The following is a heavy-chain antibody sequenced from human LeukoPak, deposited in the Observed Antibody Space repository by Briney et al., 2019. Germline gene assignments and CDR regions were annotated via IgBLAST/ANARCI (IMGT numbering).Heavy chain of an antibody. Sequence: GALVKVSCKASGYTFTGYYMHWVRQAPGQGLEWMGRINPNSGGTNYAQKFQGRVTMARDTSISTAYMELSRLGSDETAVYYCARDPEYNGFDPWGQGTLVTVSS. CDR3: ARDPEYNGFDP. J-gene: IGHJ5*02. CDR1: GYTFTGYY. CDR2: INPNSGGT. V-gene: IGHV1-2*06.